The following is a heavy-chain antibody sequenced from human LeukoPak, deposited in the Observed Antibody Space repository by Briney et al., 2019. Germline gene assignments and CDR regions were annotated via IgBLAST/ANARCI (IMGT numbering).Heavy chain of an antibody. CDR1: GGPFSGYY. V-gene: IGHV4-59*12. J-gene: IGHJ4*02. CDR3: ARRISSWNVYIDK. D-gene: IGHD1-1*01. CDR2: IYSSGTT. Sequence: SSETLSLTCTVSGGPFSGYYWSWIRQTPGKGLEWIGYIYSSGTTNYNRSLQSRVTISLDTPKNQFSLSVTSVTAADTAMYCARRISSWNVYIDKWGQGIQVTVSS.